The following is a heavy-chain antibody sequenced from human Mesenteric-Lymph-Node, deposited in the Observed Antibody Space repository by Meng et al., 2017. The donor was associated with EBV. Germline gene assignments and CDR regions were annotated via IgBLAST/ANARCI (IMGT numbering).Heavy chain of an antibody. V-gene: IGHV4-30-4*01. D-gene: IGHD2-15*01. J-gene: IGHJ4*02. CDR3: ARVGYCSGGSCSFRYFDY. CDR1: GGSISNRDYY. CDR2: IYYSGST. Sequence: VQLPGAGPGLVKPSQTLSLTCTVSGGSISNRDYYWSWIRQPPGKGLECIGYIYYSGSTYYNPSLKSRVTISVDTSKNQFSLKLSSVTAADTAVHYCARVGYCSGGSCSFRYFDYWGQGILVTVSS.